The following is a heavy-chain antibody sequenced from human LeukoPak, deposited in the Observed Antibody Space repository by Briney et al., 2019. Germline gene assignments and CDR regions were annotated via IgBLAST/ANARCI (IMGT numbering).Heavy chain of an antibody. J-gene: IGHJ6*02. CDR1: DFTVISNY. D-gene: IGHD2-15*01. CDR2: IARGDST. Sequence: GGSLRLSCAVSDFTVISNYMSWVRQAPGKGLEWVALIARGDSTFYADSVKGSVTISRDKLKNTLYLQMKNLTAEDSAVYFGARVVRINSWADPRDGMDVWGQGTTVTVSS. CDR3: ARVVRINSWADPRDGMDV. V-gene: IGHV3-66*01.